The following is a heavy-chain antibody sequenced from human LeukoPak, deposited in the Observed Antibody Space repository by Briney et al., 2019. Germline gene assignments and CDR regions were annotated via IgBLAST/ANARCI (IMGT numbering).Heavy chain of an antibody. CDR2: ISADHGNT. Sequence: GASVKVSCKASGSTFSNYGITWVRQAPGQGLEWMGWISADHGNTNYAQRVQDRVIMTIDTSTSTAYMELRSLRSDDTAVYFCARIGGGISTTTSILGYWGQGTLVTVSS. V-gene: IGHV1-18*01. J-gene: IGHJ4*02. CDR1: GSTFSNYG. D-gene: IGHD5/OR15-5a*01. CDR3: ARIGGGISTTTSILGY.